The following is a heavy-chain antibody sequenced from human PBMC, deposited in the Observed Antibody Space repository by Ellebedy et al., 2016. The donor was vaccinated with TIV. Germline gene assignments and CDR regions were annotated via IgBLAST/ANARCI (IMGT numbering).Heavy chain of an antibody. V-gene: IGHV1-3*01. J-gene: IGHJ4*02. CDR1: GYTFTGYT. D-gene: IGHD3-10*01. Sequence: AASVKVSCKASGYTFTGYTMHWVCQAPGQRLEWMGWINAGNGITKYSQKFQGRVTITRDTSASTVYMDLSSLRSEDTAVYYCARAQGWFGESPFDYWGLGTLVTVSS. CDR2: INAGNGIT. CDR3: ARAQGWFGESPFDY.